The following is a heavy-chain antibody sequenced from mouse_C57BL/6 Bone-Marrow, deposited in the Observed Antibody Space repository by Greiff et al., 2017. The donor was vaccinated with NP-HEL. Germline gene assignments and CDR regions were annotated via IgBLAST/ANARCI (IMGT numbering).Heavy chain of an antibody. CDR1: GYTFTDYY. CDR3: ARSGDYDEGDYYAMDY. Sequence: EVQLQQSGPVLVKPGASVKMSCKASGYTFTDYYMNWVKQSHGKSLEWIGVINPYNGGTSYNQKFKGKATLTVDKSSSTAYMELNSLTSEDSAVYYCARSGDYDEGDYYAMDYWGQGTSVTVSS. J-gene: IGHJ4*01. V-gene: IGHV1-19*01. CDR2: INPYNGGT. D-gene: IGHD2-4*01.